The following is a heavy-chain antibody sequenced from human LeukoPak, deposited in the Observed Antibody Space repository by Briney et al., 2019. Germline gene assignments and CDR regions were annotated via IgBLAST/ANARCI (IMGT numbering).Heavy chain of an antibody. CDR1: GFTFSSYA. D-gene: IGHD2-15*01. Sequence: PGGSLRLSCAASGFTFSSYAMNWVRQAPGKGLEWVSAPTHSGDSTSYADSVKGRFTISRDNSKMTLYLQMNSLRAEDTAVYFCAKRDCSADTCYFDYWGQGTLVTVSS. V-gene: IGHV3-23*01. J-gene: IGHJ4*02. CDR3: AKRDCSADTCYFDY. CDR2: PTHSGDST.